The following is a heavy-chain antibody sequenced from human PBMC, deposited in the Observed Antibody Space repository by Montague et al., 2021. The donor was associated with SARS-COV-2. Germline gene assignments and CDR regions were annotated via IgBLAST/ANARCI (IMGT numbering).Heavy chain of an antibody. CDR2: IYYSGST. D-gene: IGHD6-19*01. Sequence: SETLSLTCTVSGGSISSYYWSWIRQPPGKGLEWIGYIYYSGSTYSNPSLKSRVTISVDTSKNQFSLKLSPVTAADTAVYYCARGSGWMGNAFDIWGQGTMVTVSS. V-gene: IGHV4-59*01. CDR1: GGSISSYY. J-gene: IGHJ3*02. CDR3: ARGSGWMGNAFDI.